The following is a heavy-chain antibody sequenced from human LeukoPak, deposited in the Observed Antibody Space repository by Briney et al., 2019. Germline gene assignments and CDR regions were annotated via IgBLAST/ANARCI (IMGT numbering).Heavy chain of an antibody. Sequence: GASVKVSCKASGYTFTSHDINWVRQATGQGLEWMGWMNPNSGNTGYAQKFQGRVTMTRNTSISTAYMELSSLRSEDTAVYYCATLRGFGPLPSSYYYYYGMDVWGQGTTVTVSS. CDR3: ATLRGFGPLPSSYYYYYGMDV. CDR2: MNPNSGNT. CDR1: GYTFTSHD. D-gene: IGHD3-10*01. V-gene: IGHV1-8*01. J-gene: IGHJ6*02.